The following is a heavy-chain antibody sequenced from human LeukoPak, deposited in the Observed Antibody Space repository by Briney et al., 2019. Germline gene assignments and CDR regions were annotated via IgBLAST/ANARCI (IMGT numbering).Heavy chain of an antibody. V-gene: IGHV1-18*01. D-gene: IGHD6-19*01. J-gene: IGHJ5*02. Sequence: VASVKVSCKASGYTFTSYGISWVRQAPGQGLEWVGWISAYNGNTNYAQKLQGRVTMTTDTSTRTAYMELRSLRSDDTAVYYCARGAVAGIVNWFDPWGQGTLVTVSS. CDR2: ISAYNGNT. CDR1: GYTFTSYG. CDR3: ARGAVAGIVNWFDP.